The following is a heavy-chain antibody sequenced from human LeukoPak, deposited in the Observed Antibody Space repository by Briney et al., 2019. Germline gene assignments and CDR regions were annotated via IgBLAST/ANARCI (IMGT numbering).Heavy chain of an antibody. J-gene: IGHJ3*01. CDR3: AREGVGLWGSGNNAFDV. CDR2: MNPNSGNT. CDR1: GYTFTSYD. D-gene: IGHD3-10*01. V-gene: IGHV1-8*03. Sequence: ASVKVSCKASGYTFTSYDINWVRQATGQGLEWMGWMNPNSGNTGYAQKFQGRVTITADESTSTAYMELKNLTSDDTAVYYCAREGVGLWGSGNNAFDVWGQGTMVTVSS.